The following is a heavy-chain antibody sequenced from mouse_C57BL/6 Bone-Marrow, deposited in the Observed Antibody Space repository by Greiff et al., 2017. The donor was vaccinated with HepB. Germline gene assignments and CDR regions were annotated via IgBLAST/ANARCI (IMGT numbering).Heavy chain of an antibody. Sequence: EVQLVESGGGLVKPGGSLKLSCAASGFTFSDYGMHWVRQAPENGLEWVAYISSGSSTIYYADTVKGRFTISRDNAKNTLFLQMTSLRSEDTAMYYCAIFNYSHYWGQGTLVTVSA. CDR1: GFTFSDYG. J-gene: IGHJ3*01. V-gene: IGHV5-17*01. D-gene: IGHD1-1*01. CDR2: ISSGSSTI. CDR3: AIFNYSHY.